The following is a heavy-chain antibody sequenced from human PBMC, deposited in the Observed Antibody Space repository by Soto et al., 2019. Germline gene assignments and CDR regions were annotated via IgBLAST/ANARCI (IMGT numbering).Heavy chain of an antibody. Sequence: EVQVVETGGGLIQPGGSLRLSCAVSGFTVSSNYMSWVRQPPGKGPEWVSDIYSGGSTYYADSVKGRFTISRDNSKNTLYLQMNSLRAEDTAVYYCAKDGRGSGSHYNSFGYWGQGTLVTVSS. CDR2: IYSGGST. J-gene: IGHJ4*02. CDR3: AKDGRGSGSHYNSFGY. D-gene: IGHD3-10*01. CDR1: GFTVSSNY. V-gene: IGHV3-53*02.